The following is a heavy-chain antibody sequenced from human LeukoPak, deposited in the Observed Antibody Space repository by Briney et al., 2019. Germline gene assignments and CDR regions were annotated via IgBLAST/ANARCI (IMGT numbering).Heavy chain of an antibody. J-gene: IGHJ2*01. CDR2: IYYSGST. V-gene: IGHV4-39*01. CDR1: GGSISSSSYY. Sequence: SETLSLTCTVSGGSISSSSYYWGWIRQPPGKGLEWIGSIYYSGSTYYNPSLKSRVTISVDTSKNQFSLKLSSVTAADTAVYYCARQGGGDSSSWYASGDWYFDPWGRGTLVTVSS. CDR3: ARQGGGDSSSWYASGDWYFDP. D-gene: IGHD6-13*01.